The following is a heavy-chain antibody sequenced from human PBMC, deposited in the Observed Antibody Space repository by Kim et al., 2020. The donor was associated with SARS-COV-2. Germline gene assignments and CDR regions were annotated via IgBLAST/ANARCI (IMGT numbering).Heavy chain of an antibody. D-gene: IGHD3-22*01. CDR1: GFTFTNFA. CDR2: ISGGGSST. CDR3: AKDRLTYDGGRYYPDGFAT. Sequence: GGSLRLSCAASGFTFTNFAMSWVRQAPGKGLKWVSTISGGGSSTYYADSAKGRFTISRDNSKNTLYLQMNSLRAEDTAVYYCAKDRLTYDGGRYYPDGFATWGQGTLVTVSS. J-gene: IGHJ3*02. V-gene: IGHV3-23*01.